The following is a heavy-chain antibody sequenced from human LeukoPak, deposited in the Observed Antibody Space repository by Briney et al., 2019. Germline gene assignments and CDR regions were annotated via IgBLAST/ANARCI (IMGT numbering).Heavy chain of an antibody. V-gene: IGHV3-9*03. Sequence: GGSLRLSSAASGFTFADYAMHWVRQAPGKGLEWVSGISWNSGIIGYADSVKGRFTISRDNAKNSLYLQMDSLRAEDMALYYCAKDGDSSGYGGKDYWGQGTLVTVSS. CDR2: ISWNSGII. CDR1: GFTFADYA. J-gene: IGHJ4*02. CDR3: AKDGDSSGYGGKDY. D-gene: IGHD3-22*01.